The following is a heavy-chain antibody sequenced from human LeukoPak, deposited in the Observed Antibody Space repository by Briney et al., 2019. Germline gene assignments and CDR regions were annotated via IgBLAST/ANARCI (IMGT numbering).Heavy chain of an antibody. V-gene: IGHV3-30*02. CDR3: AKSKVATITGGDY. Sequence: GGSLRLSCAASGFTFSSYGMHWVRQAPGKGLEWVAFIRYDGSNKYYADSVKGRFTISRDNSKNTLYLQMNSLRAEDTAVYYCAKSKVATITGGDYWGQGTLVTVSS. CDR2: IRYDGSNK. D-gene: IGHD5-12*01. CDR1: GFTFSSYG. J-gene: IGHJ4*02.